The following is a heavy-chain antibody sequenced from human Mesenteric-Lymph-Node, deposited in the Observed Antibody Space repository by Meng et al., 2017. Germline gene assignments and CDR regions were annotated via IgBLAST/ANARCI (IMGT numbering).Heavy chain of an antibody. CDR1: GCSISTYY. D-gene: IGHD3-16*02. CDR2: NYYSGST. Sequence: QVRLKESGQGLVQPSGHLSLTCAVSGCSISTYYWSWIRQHPGKGLEWIGNNYYSGSTNYNPSLASRVTISVDSSKNQFSLKLSSVTAADTAVYYCARHQNGGTYPLDYWGQGTLVTVSS. V-gene: IGHV4-59*08. J-gene: IGHJ4*02. CDR3: ARHQNGGTYPLDY.